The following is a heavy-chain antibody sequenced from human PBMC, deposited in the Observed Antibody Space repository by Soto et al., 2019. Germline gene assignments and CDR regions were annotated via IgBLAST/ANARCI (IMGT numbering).Heavy chain of an antibody. CDR2: IYHTGSS. J-gene: IGHJ4*02. CDR3: ARNARGFDY. V-gene: IGHV4-30-2*01. Sequence: SETLSLTCTVSGGSISSGDYSWNWIRQPPGKGLEWIGYIYHTGSSYYNPSLKSRVTISVDRSKNQFSLKLSSVTAADTAVYYCARNARGFDYWGQGILVTVSS. CDR1: GGSISSGDYS.